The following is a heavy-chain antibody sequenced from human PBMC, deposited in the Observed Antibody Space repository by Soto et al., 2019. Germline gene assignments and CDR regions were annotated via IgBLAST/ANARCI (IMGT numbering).Heavy chain of an antibody. V-gene: IGHV3-23*01. CDR1: GFTFSNYG. Sequence: EVQLLESGGGLIQPGGSLRLSCEASGFTFSNYGMTWVRLAPGKGLEWVSTISGRGGRTFYADPVKGRFTISRDNSKNTLYLQMNRLRAEDTAVYYCAKEMIASTLADFFDYWGQGTLVTVSS. J-gene: IGHJ4*02. CDR3: AKEMIASTLADFFDY. CDR2: ISGRGGRT. D-gene: IGHD2-21*01.